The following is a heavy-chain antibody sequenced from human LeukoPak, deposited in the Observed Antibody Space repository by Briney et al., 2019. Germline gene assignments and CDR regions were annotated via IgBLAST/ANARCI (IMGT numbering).Heavy chain of an antibody. V-gene: IGHV3-30*18. D-gene: IGHD2-8*01. J-gene: IGHJ4*02. CDR1: GFTFSSYA. CDR3: AKIRRTYFDY. Sequence: QSGGSLRLSCAASGFTFSSYAMHWVRQAPGKGLEWVAVISYDGSNKYYADSVKGRFTISRDNSKNTLYLQMNSLRAEDTAVYYCAKIRRTYFDYWGQGTLVTVSS. CDR2: ISYDGSNK.